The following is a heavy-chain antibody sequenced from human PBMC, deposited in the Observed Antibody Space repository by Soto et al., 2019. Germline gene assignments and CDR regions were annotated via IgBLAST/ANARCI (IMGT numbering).Heavy chain of an antibody. CDR3: ARDRLDYYDSSGYYYQLRDY. D-gene: IGHD3-22*01. V-gene: IGHV1-69*13. J-gene: IGHJ4*02. Sequence: GASVKVSCKASGGTFSSYAISWVRQAPGQGLEWMGGIIPIFGTANYAQKFQGRVTITADESTSTAYMELSSLRSEDTAVYYCARDRLDYYDSSGYYYQLRDYWGQGTLVTVSS. CDR1: GGTFSSYA. CDR2: IIPIFGTA.